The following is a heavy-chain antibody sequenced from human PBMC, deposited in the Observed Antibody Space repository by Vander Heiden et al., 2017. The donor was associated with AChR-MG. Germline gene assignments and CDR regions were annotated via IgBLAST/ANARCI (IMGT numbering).Heavy chain of an antibody. CDR1: GSCFTTFW. V-gene: IGHV5-51*06. CDR3: ARQVEGYSNGYDFNL. D-gene: IGHD5-18*01. Sequence: QLVQSGAAVHKLGESLTISCKASGSCFTTFWTGWVRQMPRKCLECLGIIYPGDSGTRYGPSCQGQITISADKSITAAYLQWSSLKASDTAMYYCARQVEGYSNGYDFNLWGQGTLVTVSS. J-gene: IGHJ4*02. CDR2: IYPGDSGT.